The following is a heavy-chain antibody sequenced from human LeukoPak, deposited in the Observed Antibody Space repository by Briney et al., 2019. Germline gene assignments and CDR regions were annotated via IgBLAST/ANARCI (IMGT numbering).Heavy chain of an antibody. V-gene: IGHV4-39*01. J-gene: IGHJ4*02. CDR1: GGSIRSSSYY. D-gene: IGHD3-10*01. Sequence: PSETLSLTCTVSGGSIRSSSYYWGWIRQPPGKGLEWIGSIYYSGSTYYNPSLKSRITISVDTSKNQLSLKLSSVTAADTAVYCCASTYGSGSYYFDYWGQGTLVTVSS. CDR2: IYYSGST. CDR3: ASTYGSGSYYFDY.